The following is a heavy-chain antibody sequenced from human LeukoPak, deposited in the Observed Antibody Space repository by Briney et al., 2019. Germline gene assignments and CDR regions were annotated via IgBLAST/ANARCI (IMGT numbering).Heavy chain of an antibody. Sequence: TGGSLRLSCAASGFTFSSYRMSWVRQAPGKGLEWVANIKQDGSEKYYVDSVKGRFTISRDNAKNSLYLQMNSLRAEDTAVYYCARVKDYVWGSYEYYFDYWGQGTLVTVSS. CDR2: IKQDGSEK. CDR1: GFTFSSYR. V-gene: IGHV3-7*01. D-gene: IGHD3-16*01. CDR3: ARVKDYVWGSYEYYFDY. J-gene: IGHJ4*02.